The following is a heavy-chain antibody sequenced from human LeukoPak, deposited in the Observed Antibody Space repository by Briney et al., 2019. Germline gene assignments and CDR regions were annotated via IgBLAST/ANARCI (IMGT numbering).Heavy chain of an antibody. CDR1: GGSISSSSYY. J-gene: IGHJ6*02. V-gene: IGHV4-39*01. D-gene: IGHD2-2*01. Sequence: PSETLSLTCTVSGGSISSSSYYWGWIRQPPGKGLEWIGSIHYSGRTYYNPSLKSRVTISVDTSKNQFSLKLSSVTAADTAVYYCAVPAAPPRSYYYYGMDVWGQGTTVTVSS. CDR3: AVPAAPPRSYYYYGMDV. CDR2: IHYSGRT.